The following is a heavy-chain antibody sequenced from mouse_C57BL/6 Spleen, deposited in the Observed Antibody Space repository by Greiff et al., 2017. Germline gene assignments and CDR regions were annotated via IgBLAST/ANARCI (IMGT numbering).Heavy chain of an antibody. V-gene: IGHV1-81*01. CDR3: ARGGSSYSYYFDY. CDR1: GYTFTSYG. CDR2: IYPRSGNT. D-gene: IGHD1-1*01. J-gene: IGHJ2*01. Sequence: VQVVESGAELARPGASVKLSCKASGYTFTSYGISWVKQRTGQGLEWIGEIYPRSGNTYYNEKFKGKATLTADKSSSTAYMGLRSLTSEDSAVYFCARGGSSYSYYFDYWGQGTTLTVSS.